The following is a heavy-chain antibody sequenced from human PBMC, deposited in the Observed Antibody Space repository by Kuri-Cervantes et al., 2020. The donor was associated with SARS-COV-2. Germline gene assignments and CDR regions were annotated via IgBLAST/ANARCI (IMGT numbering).Heavy chain of an antibody. J-gene: IGHJ3*02. CDR1: GYTFTGYY. CDR2: INPNSGGT. CDR3: ARDLMTTVTTGAFDI. Sequence: ASVKVSCKASGYTFTGYYMHWVRQAPGQGLEWMGWINPNSGGTNYAQKLQGRVTMTRDTSISTAYMELSRLRSDDTAVYYCARDLMTTVTTGAFDIWGQGTMVTVSS. V-gene: IGHV1-2*02. D-gene: IGHD4-17*01.